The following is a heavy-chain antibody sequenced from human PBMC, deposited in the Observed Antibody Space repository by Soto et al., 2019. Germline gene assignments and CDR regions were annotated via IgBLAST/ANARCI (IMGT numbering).Heavy chain of an antibody. D-gene: IGHD3-3*01. CDR2: ISHDGTNE. V-gene: IGHV3-30*18. CDR3: AKGYQTYYGFWSFWFDP. J-gene: IGHJ5*02. CDR1: GFAFSTYG. Sequence: VQLVESGGGVVQPGRSLRLSCAASGFAFSTYGMHWVRQAPGKGLEGVAVISHDGTNEYFADSVRGRFTISRDNSKNTLYLQMNSLRAEDTAVYYCAKGYQTYYGFWSFWFDPWGQGTLVTVSS.